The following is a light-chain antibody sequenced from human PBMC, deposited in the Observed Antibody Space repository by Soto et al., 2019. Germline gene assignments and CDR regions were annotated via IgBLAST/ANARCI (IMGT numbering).Light chain of an antibody. CDR3: CSYVGSYSYV. V-gene: IGLV2-11*01. CDR1: SSDVGGYKS. CDR2: DVS. J-gene: IGLJ1*01. Sequence: QSALTQPRSVSGSPGQSVTGSCIGTSSDVGGYKSVSWYQQYPGKAPKLMIYDVSERPSGVPNRFSGSKSGNTASLTISGLQAEDEADYYCCSYVGSYSYVFGTGTKVTVL.